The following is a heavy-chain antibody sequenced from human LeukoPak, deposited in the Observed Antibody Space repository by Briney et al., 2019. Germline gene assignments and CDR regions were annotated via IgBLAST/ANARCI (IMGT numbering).Heavy chain of an antibody. D-gene: IGHD3-10*01. CDR1: GYSFARSW. Sequence: GESLKISCKGSGYSFARSWIGWVRQMPGEGLEWMGIIYPGDSDTRYSPSFQGQVTISADTSRNTAYLQWNSLKASDTAMYYCARYNAGSLDFWGQGTMIYVSS. CDR3: ARYNAGSLDF. J-gene: IGHJ4*02. CDR2: IYPGDSDT. V-gene: IGHV5-51*01.